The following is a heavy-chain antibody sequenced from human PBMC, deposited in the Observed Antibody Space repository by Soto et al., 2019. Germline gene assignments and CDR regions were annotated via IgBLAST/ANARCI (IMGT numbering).Heavy chain of an antibody. J-gene: IGHJ3*02. CDR3: ATVRWELHVAFDI. D-gene: IGHD1-26*01. V-gene: IGHV4-31*03. CDR2: IYHSGMT. CDR1: GGSISTGGYY. Sequence: QVQLQESGPGLVKPSQTLSLTCTVSGGSISTGGYYWSWIRQHPGRGLEWIGYIYHSGMTFSNPSLPSRVAISIDTSKNKFSLKLSSVTAADTAVYYCATVRWELHVAFDIWGQGTMVSFSS.